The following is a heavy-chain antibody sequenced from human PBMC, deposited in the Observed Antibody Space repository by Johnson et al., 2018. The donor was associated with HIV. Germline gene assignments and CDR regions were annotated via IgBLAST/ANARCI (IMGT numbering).Heavy chain of an antibody. CDR1: GFTFSNYG. D-gene: IGHD6-25*01. V-gene: IGHV3-30*03. J-gene: IGHJ3*02. CDR3: ARATDQRLDAFDI. CDR2: ISYDGSNQ. Sequence: QVQLVESGGGVVQPGRSLRLSCVVSGFTFSNYGMHWVRQAPGKGLEWVAVISYDGSNQYYADSVKGRFTISRDNSKNTLYLQMNSLRAEDTAVYYCARATDQRLDAFDIWGQGTMVTVSS.